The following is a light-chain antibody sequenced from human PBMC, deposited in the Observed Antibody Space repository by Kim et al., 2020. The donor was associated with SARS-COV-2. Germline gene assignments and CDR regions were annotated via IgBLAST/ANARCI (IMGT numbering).Light chain of an antibody. V-gene: IGLV2-14*03. J-gene: IGLJ3*02. CDR2: DVS. CDR1: SSDVGGYNY. Sequence: LTQPASVSGSPGQSITISCTGTSSDVGGYNYVSWYQQHPGKAPKLMIYDVSNRPSGVSNRFSGSKSGNTASLTISGLQAEDEADYYCSSYTSSSLWVFGGGTQLTVL. CDR3: SSYTSSSLWV.